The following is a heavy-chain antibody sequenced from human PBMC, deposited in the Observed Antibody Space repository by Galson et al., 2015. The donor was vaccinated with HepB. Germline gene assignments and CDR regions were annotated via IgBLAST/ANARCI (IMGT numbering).Heavy chain of an antibody. J-gene: IGHJ4*02. D-gene: IGHD4-17*01. Sequence: SLRLSCAASGFTFSSYAMHWVRQAPGKGLEWVAVISYDGSNKYYADSVKGRFTISRDNSKNTLYLQMNSLRAEDTAVYYCAREIWRDYGFDYWGQGTLVTVSS. CDR2: ISYDGSNK. V-gene: IGHV3-30-3*01. CDR3: AREIWRDYGFDY. CDR1: GFTFSSYA.